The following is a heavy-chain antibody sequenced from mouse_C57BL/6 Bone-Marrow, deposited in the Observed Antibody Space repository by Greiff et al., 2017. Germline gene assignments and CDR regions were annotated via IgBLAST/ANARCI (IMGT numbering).Heavy chain of an antibody. CDR3: ARDSNDGFAY. CDR2: INYDGSST. V-gene: IGHV5-16*01. J-gene: IGHJ3*01. CDR1: GFTFSDYY. D-gene: IGHD2-5*01. Sequence: EVHLVESEGGLVQPGSSMKLSCTASGFTFSDYYMAWVRQVPEKGLEWVANINYDGSSTYYLDSLKSRFIISRDNAKNILYMQMSSLESEDTATYYCARDSNDGFAYWGQGALVTVSA.